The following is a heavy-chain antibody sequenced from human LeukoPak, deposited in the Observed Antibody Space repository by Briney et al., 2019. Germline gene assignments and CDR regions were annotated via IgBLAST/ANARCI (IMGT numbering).Heavy chain of an antibody. D-gene: IGHD3-22*01. Sequence: PSETLSLTCTVSGGSISSGGYYWSWIRQHPGKGLEWIGYIYYSGSTYYNPSLKSRVTISVDTSKNQFSLKLSSVTAADTAVYYCAGQYYYDSSGYYWEDYWGQGTLVTVSS. CDR3: AGQYYYDSSGYYWEDY. CDR1: GGSISSGGYY. V-gene: IGHV4-31*03. J-gene: IGHJ4*02. CDR2: IYYSGST.